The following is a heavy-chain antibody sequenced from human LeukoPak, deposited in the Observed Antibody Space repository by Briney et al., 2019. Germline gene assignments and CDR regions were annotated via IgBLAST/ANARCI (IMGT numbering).Heavy chain of an antibody. CDR2: IKSDGST. J-gene: IGHJ4*02. D-gene: IGHD6-19*01. Sequence: GGSLRLSCAASGFTISSYWMNWVRQAPGKGRVGVSRIKSDGSTSYADSVKGRFTISRDNANSTLYLQMNSLRAEDTAVYYCAKRGTIAVARHKGYFDYWGQGTLVTVSS. CDR3: AKRGTIAVARHKGYFDY. V-gene: IGHV3-74*01. CDR1: GFTISSYW.